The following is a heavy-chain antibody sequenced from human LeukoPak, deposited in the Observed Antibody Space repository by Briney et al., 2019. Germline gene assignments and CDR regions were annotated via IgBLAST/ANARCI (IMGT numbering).Heavy chain of an antibody. CDR2: IFWDDDT. V-gene: IGHV2-5*02. J-gene: IGHJ5*02. CDR1: GLSLSSRGVG. D-gene: IGHD3-16*01. CDR3: AHAYASLLFHP. Sequence: SGPTLVNPTQTLTLTCTLSGLSLSSRGVGVAWIRQPPGKALEWLTLIFWDDDTLYSPSLKNRLTITKDTSKNQVVLTMTNMDPVDTATYYCAHAYASLLFHPWGQGTLVTVSS.